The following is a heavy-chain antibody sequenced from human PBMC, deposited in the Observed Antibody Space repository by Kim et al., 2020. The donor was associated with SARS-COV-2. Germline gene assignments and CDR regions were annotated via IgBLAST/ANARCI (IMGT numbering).Heavy chain of an antibody. CDR3: AKDKSSSWYGGWFDP. Sequence: GGSLRLSCAASGFTFGDYAMHWVRQAPGKGLEWVSGISWNSGSIGYADSVKGRFTISRDNAKNSLYLQMNSLRAEDTALYYCAKDKSSSWYGGWFDPWGQGTLVTVSS. J-gene: IGHJ5*02. V-gene: IGHV3-9*01. D-gene: IGHD6-13*01. CDR2: ISWNSGSI. CDR1: GFTFGDYA.